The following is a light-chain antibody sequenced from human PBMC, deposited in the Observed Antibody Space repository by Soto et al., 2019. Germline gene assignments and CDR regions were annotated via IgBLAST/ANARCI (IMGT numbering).Light chain of an antibody. CDR2: WAS. V-gene: IGKV4-1*01. J-gene: IGKJ1*01. CDR3: QQYFTSSWT. Sequence: DIVMTQSPDSLAVSLGEMATINCKSSQTILYSSNNKNYLASFQQRPGQPPRLLLYWASTRESGVSDRFNGSGSGTDFTLTISSLQAEDAAVYYCQQYFTSSWTFGQGTKVEIK. CDR1: QTILYSSNNKNY.